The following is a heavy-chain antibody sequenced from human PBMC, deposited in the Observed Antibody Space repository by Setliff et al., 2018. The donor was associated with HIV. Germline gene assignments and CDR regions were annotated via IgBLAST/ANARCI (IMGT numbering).Heavy chain of an antibody. CDR1: GGSISNSNYY. CDR3: ARENAGVTVVRGIIISDAFDL. V-gene: IGHV4-61*10. CDR2: IFYSADNILYSGKT. Sequence: PSETLSLTCTVSGGSISNSNYYWGWIRLPAGKGLEWIGHIFYSADNILYSGKTHYNPSLKSRVSISVDASKNQFSLRLNSVTAADAAIYFCARENAGVTVVRGIIISDAFDLWGPGTVVTVSS. J-gene: IGHJ3*01. D-gene: IGHD3-10*01.